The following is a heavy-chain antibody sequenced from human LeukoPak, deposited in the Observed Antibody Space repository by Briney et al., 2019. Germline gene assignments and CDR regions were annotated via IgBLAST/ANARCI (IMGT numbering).Heavy chain of an antibody. CDR2: MNPNSGNT. CDR1: GGTFSSYA. CDR3: ARERGGDSSGYYGL. Sequence: GASVKVSCKASGGTFSSYAINWVRQATGQGLEWMGWMNPNSGNTGYAQKFQGRVTITRNTSISTAYMELSSLRSEDTAVYYCARERGGDSSGYYGLWGQGTLVTVSS. V-gene: IGHV1-8*03. J-gene: IGHJ4*02. D-gene: IGHD3-22*01.